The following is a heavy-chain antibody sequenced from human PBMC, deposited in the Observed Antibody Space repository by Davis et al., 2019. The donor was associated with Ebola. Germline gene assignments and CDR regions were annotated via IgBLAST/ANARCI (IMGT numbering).Heavy chain of an antibody. D-gene: IGHD2-8*01. V-gene: IGHV1-69*13. Sequence: SVKVSCKASGYTFTSYDINWVRQATGQGLEWMGGIIPIFGTANYAQKFQGRVTITADESTSTAYMELSSLRSEDTAVYYCARGGSCTNGVCYTSPYSPFDYWGQGTLVTVSS. CDR1: GYTFTSYD. CDR3: ARGGSCTNGVCYTSPYSPFDY. CDR2: IIPIFGTA. J-gene: IGHJ4*02.